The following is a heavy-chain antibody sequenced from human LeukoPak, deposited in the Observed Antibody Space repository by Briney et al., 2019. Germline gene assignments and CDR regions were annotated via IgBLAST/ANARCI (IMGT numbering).Heavy chain of an antibody. J-gene: IGHJ6*02. CDR3: ARAHSSSWYSYYYYYGMDV. Sequence: ASVKVSCKASGYTFTSYDINWVRQATGQGLEWMGWMNPNSGNTGYAQKFQGRVTITRNTSISTAYMELSSLRSEDTAVYYCARAHSSSWYSYYYYYGMDVWGQGTTVTVSS. D-gene: IGHD6-13*01. CDR1: GYTFTSYD. V-gene: IGHV1-8*01. CDR2: MNPNSGNT.